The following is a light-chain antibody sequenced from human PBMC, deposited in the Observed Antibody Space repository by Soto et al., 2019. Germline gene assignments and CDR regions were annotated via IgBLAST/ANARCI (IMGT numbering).Light chain of an antibody. Sequence: QSVLTQPPSASGTPGHRVTISCSGSSSNIGNNIVNWYQHLPGTAPKLLIYNSYQRPSGVPDRFSGSKSGTSASLAISGLQSEDETDYYSAAWDDSLSAYVFGTGTKVTVL. CDR2: NSY. CDR3: AAWDDSLSAYV. V-gene: IGLV1-44*01. J-gene: IGLJ1*01. CDR1: SSNIGNNI.